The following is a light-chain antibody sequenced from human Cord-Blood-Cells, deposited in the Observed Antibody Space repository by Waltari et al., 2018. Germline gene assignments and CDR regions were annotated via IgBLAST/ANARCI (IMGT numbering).Light chain of an antibody. CDR2: SNN. V-gene: IGLV1-44*01. Sequence: QSVLTQPPSASGTPGQRGTISCSGSSSNIGSKTVNWYQQLPGTAPKLLIYSNNLRRSGVPDRFSGSKSGTSASLTISGLQSEDEAEYYCAAWDDSVNGPVFGGGTKLTVL. CDR3: AAWDDSVNGPV. CDR1: SSNIGSKT. J-gene: IGLJ3*02.